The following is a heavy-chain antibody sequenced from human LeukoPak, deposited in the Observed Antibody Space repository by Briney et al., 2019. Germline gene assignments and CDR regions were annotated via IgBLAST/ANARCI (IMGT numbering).Heavy chain of an antibody. CDR1: GGTFSSYA. CDR2: IIPIFGTA. D-gene: IGHD4-17*01. J-gene: IGHJ5*02. Sequence: GASVKVSCKASGGTFSSYAISWVRQAPGQGLEWMGGIIPIFGTANYAQKFQGRVTITTDESTSTAYMELSSLRSEDTAVYYCARNPYGDYFIPQSPNWFDPWGQGTLVTVSS. V-gene: IGHV1-69*05. CDR3: ARNPYGDYFIPQSPNWFDP.